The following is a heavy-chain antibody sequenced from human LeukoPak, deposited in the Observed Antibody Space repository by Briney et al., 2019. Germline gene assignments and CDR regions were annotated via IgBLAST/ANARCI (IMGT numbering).Heavy chain of an antibody. Sequence: SETLSLTCAVSGGSTSSAGYSWSWIRQPPGKGLEWIGYIYHSGSTYYNPSLKSRVTISVDRSKNQFSLKLSSVTAADTAVYYCARVGDGSGSADAFDIRGQGTMVTVSS. CDR2: IYHSGST. V-gene: IGHV4-30-2*01. D-gene: IGHD3-10*01. CDR1: GGSTSSAGYS. CDR3: ARVGDGSGSADAFDI. J-gene: IGHJ3*02.